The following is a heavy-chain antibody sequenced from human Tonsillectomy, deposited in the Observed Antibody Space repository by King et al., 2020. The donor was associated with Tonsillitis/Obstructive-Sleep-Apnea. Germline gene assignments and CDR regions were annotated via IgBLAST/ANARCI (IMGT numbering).Heavy chain of an antibody. J-gene: IGHJ4*02. D-gene: IGHD3-3*01. V-gene: IGHV3-43*02. CDR3: AKDTEPANYDFWSGTDY. Sequence: VQLVESGGGVVQPGGSLRLSCAASGFTFADYAMHWVRQSPGKGLEWVSLISGDGSSTYYADSVKGRFTISRDNSKKSLYLQMNSLKTEDTAVYYCAKDTEPANYDFWSGTDYWGQGPLVTVSS. CDR2: ISGDGSST. CDR1: GFTFADYA.